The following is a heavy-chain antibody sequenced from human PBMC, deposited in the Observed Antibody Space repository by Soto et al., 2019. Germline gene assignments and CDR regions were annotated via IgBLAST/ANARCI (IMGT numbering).Heavy chain of an antibody. V-gene: IGHV3-33*08. J-gene: IGHJ4*02. CDR1: EFTFDKYY. Sequence: GGSLRLSCAASEFTFDKYYMHWVRQAPGKGLEWVAVIWYDASNQYYADSVKGRFTISRDNTKNTMYLQMNSLRAEDTAVYYCARDPIGPGIFDYWGQGTQVTVSS. CDR3: ARDPIGPGIFDY. CDR2: IWYDASNQ.